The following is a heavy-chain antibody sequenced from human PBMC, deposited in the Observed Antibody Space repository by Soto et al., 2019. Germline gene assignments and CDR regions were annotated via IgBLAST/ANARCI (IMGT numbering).Heavy chain of an antibody. CDR2: IYYSGST. CDR1: AGSISSYY. D-gene: IGHD5-18*01. CDR3: ARSEDTATGISGMDV. Sequence: PSETLSLTCTVSAGSISSYYWSWIRQPPRKGLEWIGYIYYSGSTNYNPSLKSRVTISVDTSKNQFSLKLSSVTAADTAVYYCARSEDTATGISGMDVWGQGTTVTVSS. V-gene: IGHV4-59*01. J-gene: IGHJ6*02.